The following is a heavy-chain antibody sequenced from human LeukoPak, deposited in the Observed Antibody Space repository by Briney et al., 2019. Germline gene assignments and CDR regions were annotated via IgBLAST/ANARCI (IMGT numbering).Heavy chain of an antibody. J-gene: IGHJ3*02. CDR3: ARDKVDSGYDAFDI. CDR1: GFTFSSYC. V-gene: IGHV3-21*01. D-gene: IGHD5-12*01. CDR2: ISSSSSYI. Sequence: GGSLRLSCAASGFTFSSYCMNWVRQAPGKGLEWVSSISSSSSYIYYADSVKGRFTISRDNAKNSLYLQMNSLRAEDTAVYYCARDKVDSGYDAFDIWGQGTMVTVSS.